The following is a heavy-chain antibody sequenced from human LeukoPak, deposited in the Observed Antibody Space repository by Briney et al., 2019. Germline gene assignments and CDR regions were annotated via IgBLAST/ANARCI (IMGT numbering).Heavy chain of an antibody. J-gene: IGHJ4*02. CDR3: ARGENWNYFCY. Sequence: PGGSLRLSCAASEFSVGSNYMTWVRQAPGKGLEWVSLIYSGGSTYYADSVKGRFTISRDNYLQMNSLRAEDTAVYYCARGENWNYFCYWGQGTLVTVSS. D-gene: IGHD1-1*01. V-gene: IGHV3-66*01. CDR1: EFSVGSNY. CDR2: IYSGGST.